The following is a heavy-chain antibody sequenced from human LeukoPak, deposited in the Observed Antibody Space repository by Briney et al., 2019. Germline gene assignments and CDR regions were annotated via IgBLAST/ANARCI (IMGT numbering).Heavy chain of an antibody. Sequence: ASVKVSCKASGGTFSSYAISWVRQAPGQGLEWMGRIIPILGIANYAQKFQGRVTITADKSTSTAYMELSSLRSEDTAVYYCARYHGDSSYYCYYGMDVWGQGTTVTVSS. V-gene: IGHV1-69*04. J-gene: IGHJ6*02. CDR3: ARYHGDSSYYCYYGMDV. CDR1: GGTFSSYA. D-gene: IGHD4-17*01. CDR2: IIPILGIA.